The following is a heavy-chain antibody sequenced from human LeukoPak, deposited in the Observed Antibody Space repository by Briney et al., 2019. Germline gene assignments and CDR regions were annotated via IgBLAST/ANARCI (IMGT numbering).Heavy chain of an antibody. CDR2: ISGSGGST. J-gene: IGHJ5*02. V-gene: IGHV3-23*01. Sequence: PGGTLRLSCAASGFTFSSYGMSWVRQAPGKGLEWVSDISGSGGSTYYADSVKGRFTISKDNSKNTVDLQMNGLRAEDTAVYYCARAVTWIDPWGQGTLVIVYS. CDR1: GFTFSSYG. CDR3: ARAVTWIDP.